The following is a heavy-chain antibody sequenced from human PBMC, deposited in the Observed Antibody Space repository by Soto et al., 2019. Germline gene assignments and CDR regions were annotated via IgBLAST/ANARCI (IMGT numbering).Heavy chain of an antibody. CDR1: GXXXXGXX. D-gene: IGHD6-19*01. CDR2: INPNSGGT. Sequence: ASVKVSCKAXGXXXXGXXMHWVRQXPGQGLEWMGWINPNSGGTNYAQKFQGWVTMTRDTSISTAYMELSRLRSDDTAVYYCARDLPVAGTGFDYWGQGTLVTVSS. V-gene: IGHV1-2*04. CDR3: ARDLPVAGTGFDY. J-gene: IGHJ4*02.